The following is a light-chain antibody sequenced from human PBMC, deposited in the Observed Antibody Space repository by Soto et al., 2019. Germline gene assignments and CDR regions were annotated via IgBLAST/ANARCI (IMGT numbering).Light chain of an antibody. CDR1: QGISTY. CDR2: AAS. Sequence: IPLTQSSSAPSPSGXTSDTITCRASQGISTYLGWYQQKPGKAPKLLIYAASTLQSGVPSRFSGSGSGTDFTLTISSLQPEDFATYYCQQLNSYPWTFGQGTKVDIK. J-gene: IGKJ1*01. V-gene: IGKV1-9*01. CDR3: QQLNSYPWT.